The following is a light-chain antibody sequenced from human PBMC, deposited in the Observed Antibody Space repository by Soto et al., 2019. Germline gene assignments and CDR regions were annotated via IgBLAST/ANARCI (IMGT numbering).Light chain of an antibody. V-gene: IGLV2-14*01. CDR3: ISSKNGATFV. Sequence: QSALTQPASVSGSPGQSITISCAGTSSDIGASNSVSWYQHLPGRPPTLIIYEATNRPSGVSERFSGSKTGDTASLTISGLQEDDEAEYFCISSKNGATFVFGSGTKLTVL. CDR1: SSDIGASNS. J-gene: IGLJ1*01. CDR2: EAT.